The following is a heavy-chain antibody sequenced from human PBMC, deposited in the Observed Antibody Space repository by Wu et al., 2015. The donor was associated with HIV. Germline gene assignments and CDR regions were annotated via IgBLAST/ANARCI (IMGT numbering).Heavy chain of an antibody. CDR2: INPNSGGT. CDR3: ARDGHMLIVGASLT. D-gene: IGHD2-21*01. Sequence: QVQLEQSGAEVKKPGASVKVSCKASGYNFNGYYMHWVRQAPGQGLEWMGWINPNSGGTNYAQKFQGRLTVTRDTSISTAYMXLRRLRSDDTAIYFXARDGHMLIVGASLTWGHGNPGPPSP. J-gene: IGHJ4*02. CDR1: GYNFNGYY. V-gene: IGHV1-2*02.